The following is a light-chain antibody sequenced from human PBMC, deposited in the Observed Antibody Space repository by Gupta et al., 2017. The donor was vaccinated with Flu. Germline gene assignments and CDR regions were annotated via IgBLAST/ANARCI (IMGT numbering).Light chain of an antibody. V-gene: IGKV3-15*01. CDR2: GAS. CDR3: QQYNTWPPYT. J-gene: IGKJ2*01. Sequence: EIVMTQSPATLSVSPGERATLSCRASQSVSSNLAWYQQKPGQAPRLLIYGASTRATGIPARFSGSGYGTEFTLTISSLQSEDFAVYSCQQYNTWPPYTFGQGTKMEIQ. CDR1: QSVSSN.